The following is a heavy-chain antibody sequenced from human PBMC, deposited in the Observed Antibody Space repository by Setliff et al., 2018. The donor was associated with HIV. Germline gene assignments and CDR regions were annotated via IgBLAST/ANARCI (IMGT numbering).Heavy chain of an antibody. CDR2: INHSGST. J-gene: IGHJ5*02. CDR3: VRGGDSSSWYWGRWFDP. Sequence: SETLSLTCAVYGGSFSDYSWTWIRQPPGRGLEWIGEINHSGSTSYNPSLKSRVSMSVDTSKNQFSLKLSSVTAADTAMYYCVRGGDSSSWYWGRWFDPWGQGTLVTVSS. CDR1: GGSFSDYS. V-gene: IGHV4-34*01. D-gene: IGHD6-13*01.